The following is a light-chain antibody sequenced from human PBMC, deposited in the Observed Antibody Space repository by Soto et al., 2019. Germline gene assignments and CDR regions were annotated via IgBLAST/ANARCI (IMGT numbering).Light chain of an antibody. CDR2: DAS. CDR1: QSVSSY. Sequence: EIVLTQSPATLSLSPGERATLSCRASQSVSSYLAWYQQKPGQAPRLLIYDASNRATGIPARFSGSGSGTDFTLTISSLEPEDFAVYYCQQRSIPLTFGGGTKVDSK. CDR3: QQRSIPLT. J-gene: IGKJ4*01. V-gene: IGKV3-11*01.